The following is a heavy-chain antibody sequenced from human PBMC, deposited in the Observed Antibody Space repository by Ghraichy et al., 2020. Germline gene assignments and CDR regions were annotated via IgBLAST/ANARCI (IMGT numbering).Heavy chain of an antibody. D-gene: IGHD2/OR15-2a*01. CDR1: GGPISSYY. J-gene: IGHJ2*01. Sequence: SQTLSLTCTVSGGPISSYYWDWIRQSAGKGLGWIGRVLISWSTNYNPALQSRVTMAIDTSKNQFSLKLNSVTAADTAVYYCATHSTASPFDLWGRGTLVTVSS. CDR2: VLISWST. V-gene: IGHV4-4*07. CDR3: ATHSTASPFDL.